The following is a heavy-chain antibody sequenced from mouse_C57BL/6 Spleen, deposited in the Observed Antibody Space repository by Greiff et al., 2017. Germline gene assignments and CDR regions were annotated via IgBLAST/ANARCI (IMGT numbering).Heavy chain of an antibody. CDR1: GFSLTSYG. D-gene: IGHD2-3*01. J-gene: IGHJ3*01. Sequence: VQVVESGPGLVAPSQSLSITCTVSGFSLTSYGVDWVRQSPGKGLEWLGVIWGVGSTNYNSALKSRLSISKDNSKSQVFLKMNSLQTDDTAMYYCASERNDGYPFAYWGQGTLVTVSA. CDR3: ASERNDGYPFAY. CDR2: IWGVGST. V-gene: IGHV2-6*01.